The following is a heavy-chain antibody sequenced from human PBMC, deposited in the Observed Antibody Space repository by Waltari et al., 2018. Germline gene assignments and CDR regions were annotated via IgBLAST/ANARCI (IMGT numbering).Heavy chain of an antibody. V-gene: IGHV4-39*07. CDR2: IYYSGST. J-gene: IGHJ4*02. CDR1: GGSISSSSYY. D-gene: IGHD1-26*01. CDR3: ARADSMGVSDYFDY. Sequence: QLQLQESGPGLVKPSETLSLTCTVSGGSISSSSYYWGWIRQPPGKGLEWIGSIYYSGSTYYNPSLKSRVTISVDTSKNQFSLKLSSVTAADTAVYYCARADSMGVSDYFDYWGQGTLVTVSS.